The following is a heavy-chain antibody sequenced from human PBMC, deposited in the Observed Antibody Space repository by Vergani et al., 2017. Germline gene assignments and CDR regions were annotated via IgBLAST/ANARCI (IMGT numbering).Heavy chain of an antibody. Sequence: QVQLVQSGSKVRKPGASVKVSCQVSGYSLTELTIHWVRQAPGKGLEWMGRIIPIFGTANYAQKFQGRVTITADESTSTAYMELSSLRSEDTAVYYCAQAGGGNSGGHYWGQGTLVTVSS. CDR2: IIPIFGTA. CDR1: GYSLTELT. J-gene: IGHJ4*02. D-gene: IGHD4-23*01. V-gene: IGHV1-69*13. CDR3: AQAGGGNSGGHY.